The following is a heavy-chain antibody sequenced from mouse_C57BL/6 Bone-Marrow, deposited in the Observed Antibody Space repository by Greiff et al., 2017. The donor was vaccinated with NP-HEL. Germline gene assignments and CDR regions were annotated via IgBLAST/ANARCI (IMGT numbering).Heavy chain of an antibody. D-gene: IGHD1-1*01. CDR2: IDPETGGT. CDR3: TRPAVVYFDY. CDR1: GYTFTDYE. J-gene: IGHJ2*01. V-gene: IGHV1-15*01. Sequence: QVQLQQSGAELVRPGASVTLSCKASGYTFTDYEMHWVKQTPVHSLEWIGAIDPETGGTAYNQKFKGKAILTADKSSSTAYMELRSLTSEDSAVYYCTRPAVVYFDYWGQGTTLTVSS.